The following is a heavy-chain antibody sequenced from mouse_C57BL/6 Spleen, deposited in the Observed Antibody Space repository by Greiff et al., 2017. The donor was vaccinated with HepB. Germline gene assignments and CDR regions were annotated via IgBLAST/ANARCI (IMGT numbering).Heavy chain of an antibody. J-gene: IGHJ1*03. Sequence: DVMLVESGGDLVKPGGSLKLSCAASGFTFSSYGMSWVRQTPDKRLEWVATISSGGSYTYYPDSVKGRFTISRDNAKNTLYLQMSSLKSEDTAMYYCARITTDWYFDVWGTGTTVTVSS. D-gene: IGHD1-1*01. CDR3: ARITTDWYFDV. CDR1: GFTFSSYG. V-gene: IGHV5-6*02. CDR2: ISSGGSYT.